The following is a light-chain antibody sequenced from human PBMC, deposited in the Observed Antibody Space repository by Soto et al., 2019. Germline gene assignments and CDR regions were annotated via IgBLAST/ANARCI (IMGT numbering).Light chain of an antibody. Sequence: DIVMTQSPLSLPVTPGEPASISCRSSQSLLHSSGYNFLDWYLQKPGQSPQLLIYLGSNRASGVPDRFSGSASCTDFTLKISRVEAEDVGVYYCMQSLQTPLTFGQGTKLEIK. CDR1: QSLLHSSGYNF. J-gene: IGKJ2*01. CDR3: MQSLQTPLT. CDR2: LGS. V-gene: IGKV2-28*01.